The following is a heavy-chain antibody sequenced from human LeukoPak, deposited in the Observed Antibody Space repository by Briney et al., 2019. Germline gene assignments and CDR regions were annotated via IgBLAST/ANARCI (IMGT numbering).Heavy chain of an antibody. CDR2: ISYEGSNE. J-gene: IGHJ4*02. Sequence: PGGSLRLSCAASGFTFSNYGMHWVRQAPGKGLEWVAIISYEGSNEYYADSVRGRFIISRDKSNHTLSLQMNSLRAEDTAVYYCARGRGGNYGTYYFDYWGQGALVTVSS. CDR3: ARGRGGNYGTYYFDY. V-gene: IGHV3-30*19. D-gene: IGHD1-26*01. CDR1: GFTFSNYG.